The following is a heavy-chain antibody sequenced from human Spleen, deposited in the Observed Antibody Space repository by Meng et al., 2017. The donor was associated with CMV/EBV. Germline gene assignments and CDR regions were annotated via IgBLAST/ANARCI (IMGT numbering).Heavy chain of an antibody. CDR3: AKSEYSSGWYKTQYWYFDL. Sequence: FSSYGMHWGRQAPGKGMEWVAFIRYDGSNKYYADSVKGRFTISRDNSKNTLYLQMNSLRAEDTAVYYCAKSEYSSGWYKTQYWYFDLWGRGTLVTVSS. CDR1: FSSYG. CDR2: IRYDGSNK. D-gene: IGHD6-19*01. J-gene: IGHJ2*01. V-gene: IGHV3-30*02.